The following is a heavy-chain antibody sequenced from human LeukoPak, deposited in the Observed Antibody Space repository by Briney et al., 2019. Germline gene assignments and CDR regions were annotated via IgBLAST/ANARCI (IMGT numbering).Heavy chain of an antibody. CDR2: INHSGST. Sequence: SETLSLTCAVYGGSFSGYYWSWIRQPPGKGLEWIGEINHSGSTNYNPSLRSRVTISVDTSKNQFSLKLSSVTAADTAVYYCARAEDYYDSSGIGEIDYWGQGTLVTVSS. D-gene: IGHD3-22*01. J-gene: IGHJ4*02. V-gene: IGHV4-34*01. CDR3: ARAEDYYDSSGIGEIDY. CDR1: GGSFSGYY.